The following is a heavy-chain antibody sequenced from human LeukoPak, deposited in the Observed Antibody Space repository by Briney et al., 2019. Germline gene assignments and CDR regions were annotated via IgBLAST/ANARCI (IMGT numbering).Heavy chain of an antibody. CDR2: IRSSSSTI. CDR3: AREGGYYDSSGYSSYFDY. Sequence: PGGSLRLSCAASGFTFSSYSMYWVRQAPGKGLEWVSYIRSSSSTIYNADSVKGRFTISRDNAKNSLYLQMNSLRAEDTAVYYCAREGGYYDSSGYSSYFDYWGQGTLVTVSS. D-gene: IGHD3-22*01. V-gene: IGHV3-48*04. CDR1: GFTFSSYS. J-gene: IGHJ4*02.